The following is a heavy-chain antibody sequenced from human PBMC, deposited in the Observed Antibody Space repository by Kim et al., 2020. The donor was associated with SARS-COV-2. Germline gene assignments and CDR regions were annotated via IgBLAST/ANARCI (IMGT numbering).Heavy chain of an antibody. CDR3: AREGFRWWFDP. Sequence: SETLSLTCTVSGYAISSGYYWGCIRQPPGEGLEWIGSIYHSRSTYYNPSLKSRVTISVDTSKNQLSLKLSSVTAADTAVFYCAREGFRWWFDPCGQGTLGTVSS. D-gene: IGHD2-15*01. CDR1: GYAISSGYY. J-gene: IGHJ5*02. V-gene: IGHV4-38-2*02. CDR2: IYHSRST.